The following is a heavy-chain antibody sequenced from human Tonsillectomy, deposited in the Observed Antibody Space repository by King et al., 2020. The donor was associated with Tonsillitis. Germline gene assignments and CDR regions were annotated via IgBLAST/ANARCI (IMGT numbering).Heavy chain of an antibody. J-gene: IGHJ3*02. CDR1: GFTFSSYG. Sequence: VQLVESGGGVVQPGGSLRLSCAASGFTFSSYGMHWVRQAPGKGLEWVAFIRYDGSNKYYADSVKGRFTISRDNSKNTLYLQMNSLRAEDTAVYYCARFPNYYYDSSVIWGQGTMVTVSS. CDR3: ARFPNYYYDSSVI. D-gene: IGHD3-22*01. CDR2: IRYDGSNK. V-gene: IGHV3-30*02.